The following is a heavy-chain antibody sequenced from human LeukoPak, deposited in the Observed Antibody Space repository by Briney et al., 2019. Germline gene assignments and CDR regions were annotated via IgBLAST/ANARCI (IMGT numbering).Heavy chain of an antibody. CDR1: GGSISSYY. D-gene: IGHD5-12*01. Sequence: SETLSLTCTVSGGSISSYYWSWIRQPPGKGLEWIGYIYYSGSTNYNPSLKSRVTISVDTSKNQFSLKLSSVTAADTAVYYCARGGPYGGYGIHLKGRRYFDYWGQGTLVTVSS. CDR2: IYYSGST. CDR3: ARGGPYGGYGIHLKGRRYFDY. V-gene: IGHV4-59*01. J-gene: IGHJ4*02.